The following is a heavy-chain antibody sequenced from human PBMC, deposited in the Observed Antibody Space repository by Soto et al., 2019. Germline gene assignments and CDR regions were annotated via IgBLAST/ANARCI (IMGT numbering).Heavy chain of an antibody. CDR2: IYTGGTT. CDR3: HGYGY. J-gene: IGHJ4*02. CDR1: GFTVSSSNY. V-gene: IGHV3-53*01. D-gene: IGHD5-12*01. Sequence: QPGGSLRLSCVVSGFTVSSSNYMSWVRQAPGKGLEWVSVIYTGGTTYYADSVKGRFTISRDNSKNTLYLQMNSLRAEDTAVYYCHGYGYWGQGTLVTVSS.